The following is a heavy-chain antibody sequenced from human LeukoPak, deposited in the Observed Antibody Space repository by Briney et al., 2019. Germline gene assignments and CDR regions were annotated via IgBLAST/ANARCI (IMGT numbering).Heavy chain of an antibody. D-gene: IGHD2-8*01. CDR1: GFPFSSYW. Sequence: GGSLRLSCVASGFPFSSYWMTWVRQAPGKGLEWVANIKQDGSKKSYVDSVKGRFTISRDSAKNSLYLQMNSLRAEDTAVYYCARGKMGYYGMDVWGQGTTVTVSS. J-gene: IGHJ6*02. V-gene: IGHV3-7*01. CDR2: IKQDGSKK. CDR3: ARGKMGYYGMDV.